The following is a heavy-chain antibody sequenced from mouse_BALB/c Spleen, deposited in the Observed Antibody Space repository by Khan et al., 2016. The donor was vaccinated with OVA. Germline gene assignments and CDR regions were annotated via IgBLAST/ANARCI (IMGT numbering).Heavy chain of an antibody. CDR1: GYSITSDYA. V-gene: IGHV3-2*02. CDR2: ISSSGST. J-gene: IGHJ4*01. CDR3: ARDGCPNTDTIDY. Sequence: VQLQESGPGLVKPSQSLSLTCTVTGYSITSDYAWNWIRQFPGNKLEWMGYISSSGSTNYNPALKSRISITRDTSKNQFFLQLNSVTTEDTATYYCARDGCPNTDTIDYWGQGTTLTVSS. D-gene: IGHD2-3*01.